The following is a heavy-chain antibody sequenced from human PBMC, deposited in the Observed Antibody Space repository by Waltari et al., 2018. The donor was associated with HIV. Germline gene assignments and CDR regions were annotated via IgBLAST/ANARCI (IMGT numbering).Heavy chain of an antibody. CDR1: VFTFSTYG. D-gene: IGHD2-8*01. J-gene: IGHJ4*02. CDR2: ISSNGGTT. CDR3: ARTNYYDY. Sequence: EVHLVQSGGGLAQTGESVRLSCAGCVFTFSTYGMNWVRQAPGRGLEYVAGISSNGGTTSYANSVKGRFTISRDNSKNTLYLQMGSLRAEDTAVYYCARTNYYDYWGQGALVTVSS. V-gene: IGHV3-64*01.